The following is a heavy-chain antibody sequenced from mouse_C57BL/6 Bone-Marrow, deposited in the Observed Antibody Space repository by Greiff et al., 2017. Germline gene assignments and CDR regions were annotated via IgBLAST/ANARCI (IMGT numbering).Heavy chain of an antibody. Sequence: EVKLVESGGGLVQPGGSLSLSCAASGFTFTDYYMSWVRQPPGKALEWLGFFRNKANGYTTEYSASVKGRFTISRDNSQSILYLQMNALRAEDSATYYCARYSTVVATDYFDYWGQGTTLTVSS. CDR2: FRNKANGYTT. V-gene: IGHV7-3*01. D-gene: IGHD1-1*01. CDR3: ARYSTVVATDYFDY. J-gene: IGHJ2*01. CDR1: GFTFTDYY.